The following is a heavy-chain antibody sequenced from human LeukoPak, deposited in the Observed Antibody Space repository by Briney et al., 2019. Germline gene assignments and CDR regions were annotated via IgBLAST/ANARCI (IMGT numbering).Heavy chain of an antibody. V-gene: IGHV5-51*01. CDR1: EYSFTNYW. J-gene: IGHJ4*02. CDR2: IYPGDSNT. CDR3: ARRPYYDTSGYFLN. D-gene: IGHD3-22*01. Sequence: GEPLKISCKGSEYSFTNYWIGWVRQMPGKGLEWMGIIYPGDSNTRYSPSFQGQVTISADKSISTAYLQWSSLKASDTAIYYCARRPYYDTSGYFLNWGQGTLVTVSS.